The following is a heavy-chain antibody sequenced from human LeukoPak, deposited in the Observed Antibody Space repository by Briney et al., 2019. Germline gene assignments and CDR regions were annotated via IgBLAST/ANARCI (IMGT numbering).Heavy chain of an antibody. Sequence: GASVKVSCKASGYSFTNYGISWVRQAPGQGLEWMGWISPYNGNTNYAQKLQGRVTMTTDTSTSTPYSELRSLRSDDTAVYYCARDGSDYDSSGYYYYAFDIWGQGTMVTVSS. D-gene: IGHD3-22*01. CDR1: GYSFTNYG. CDR2: ISPYNGNT. CDR3: ARDGSDYDSSGYYYYAFDI. V-gene: IGHV1-18*01. J-gene: IGHJ3*02.